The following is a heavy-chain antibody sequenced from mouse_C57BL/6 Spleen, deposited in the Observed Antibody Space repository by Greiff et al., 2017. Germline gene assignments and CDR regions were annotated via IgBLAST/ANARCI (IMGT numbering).Heavy chain of an antibody. V-gene: IGHV14-4*01. CDR2: IDPENGDT. J-gene: IGHJ4*01. CDR1: SFNIKDDY. D-gene: IGHD2-3*01. CDR3: TTDGYYAMDY. Sequence: VQLQQSGAELVRPGASVKLSCTASSFNIKDDYMHWVKQRPEQGLEWIGWIDPENGDTEYASKFQGKATITADTSSNTAYLQLSSLTSEDTAVYYCTTDGYYAMDYWGQGTSVTVSS.